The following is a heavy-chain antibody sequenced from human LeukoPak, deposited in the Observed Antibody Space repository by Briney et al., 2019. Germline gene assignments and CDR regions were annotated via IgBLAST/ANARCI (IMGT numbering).Heavy chain of an antibody. V-gene: IGHV3-23*01. J-gene: IGHJ4*02. CDR3: AKDHIVGATTIDY. D-gene: IGHD1-26*01. CDR1: GFTFSSYA. CDR2: VSGSGGST. Sequence: GGSLRLSCAASGFTFSSYAMSWVRQAPGKGLEWVSTVSGSGGSTYYADSVKGRFTISRDNSKNTLYLQMNSLRAEDTAVYYCAKDHIVGATTIDYWAREPWSPSPQ.